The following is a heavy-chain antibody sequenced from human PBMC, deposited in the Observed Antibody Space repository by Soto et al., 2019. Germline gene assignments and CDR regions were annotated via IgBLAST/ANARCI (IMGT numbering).Heavy chain of an antibody. V-gene: IGHV3-23*01. J-gene: IGHJ6*02. D-gene: IGHD2-2*01. Sequence: PGGSLRLSCAASGFTFSSYAMSWVRQAPGKGLEWVSAISGSGGSTYYADSVKGRFTISRDNSKNTLYLQMNSLRAEDTAVYYCAKGTGGVVVPAAIYGMDVWGQGTTVTVSS. CDR1: GFTFSSYA. CDR3: AKGTGGVVVPAAIYGMDV. CDR2: ISGSGGST.